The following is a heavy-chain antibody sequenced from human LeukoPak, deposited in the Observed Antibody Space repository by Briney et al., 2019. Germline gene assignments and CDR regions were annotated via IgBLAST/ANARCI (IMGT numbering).Heavy chain of an antibody. CDR2: IYSGGST. J-gene: IGHJ4*02. CDR1: GFTVSSNY. D-gene: IGHD6-19*01. Sequence: GGSLRLSCAASGFTVSSNYMSWVRQAPGKGLEWVSVIYSGGSTYYADSVKGRFTISRDNSKNTLYLRMNSLRAEDTAVYYCASSGWYPAFDYWGQGTLVTVSS. V-gene: IGHV3-53*01. CDR3: ASSGWYPAFDY.